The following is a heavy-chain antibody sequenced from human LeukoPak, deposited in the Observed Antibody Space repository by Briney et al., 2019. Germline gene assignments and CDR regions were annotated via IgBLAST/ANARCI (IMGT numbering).Heavy chain of an antibody. J-gene: IGHJ1*01. CDR1: GGSISSSNW. CDR3: ARGMATSLSFLQH. CDR2: IYHSGST. D-gene: IGHD5-24*01. V-gene: IGHV4-4*02. Sequence: SETLSLTCAVSGGSISSSNWWSWVRQPPGKGLEWIGEIYHSGSTNYNPSLKSRVTISVDKSKNQFSLKLSSVTAADTAVYYCARGMATSLSFLQHWGRGTLVTVSS.